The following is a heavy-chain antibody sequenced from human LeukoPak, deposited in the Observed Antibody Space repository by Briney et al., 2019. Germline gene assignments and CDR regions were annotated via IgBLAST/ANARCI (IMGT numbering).Heavy chain of an antibody. V-gene: IGHV4-59*01. D-gene: IGHD1-26*01. CDR3: ARYPDSGSYYSFDY. J-gene: IGHJ4*02. Sequence: SETLSLTCTVSGGSISSYYWSWIRQPPGKGLEWIGYIYYSGSTNYNPSLKSRVTISVDTSKNQFSLKLSSVTAADTAVYYCARYPDSGSYYSFDYWGQGTLVTVSS. CDR1: GGSISSYY. CDR2: IYYSGST.